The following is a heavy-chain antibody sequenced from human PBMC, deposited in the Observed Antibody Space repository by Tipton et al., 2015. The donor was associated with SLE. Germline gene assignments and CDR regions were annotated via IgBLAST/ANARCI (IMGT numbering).Heavy chain of an antibody. CDR2: IYASGTP. Sequence: SLRLSCAASGFNFNNYAMTWVRQAPGKGLEWVSVIYASGTPYYADSVRGRFTISRDNSKSTLWLHMKSLRPEDTAVYYCATSPTVLADFDYWGQGTLVTVSS. CDR3: ATSPTVLADFDY. V-gene: IGHV3-23*03. D-gene: IGHD1-26*01. J-gene: IGHJ4*02. CDR1: GFNFNNYA.